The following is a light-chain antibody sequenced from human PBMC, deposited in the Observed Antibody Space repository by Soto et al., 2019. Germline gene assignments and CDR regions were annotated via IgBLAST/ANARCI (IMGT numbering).Light chain of an antibody. CDR2: HAS. Sequence: DIQMTQSPSTLSASLGDRVTITCRASQRISSWLAWYQQKPGKAPNLLIYHASNLESGVPSRFSGSGSETEFTLTIRSLQPDDFAPYYCLQYNNYFQTFGQGTKVEIK. V-gene: IGKV1-5*01. J-gene: IGKJ1*01. CDR1: QRISSW. CDR3: LQYNNYFQT.